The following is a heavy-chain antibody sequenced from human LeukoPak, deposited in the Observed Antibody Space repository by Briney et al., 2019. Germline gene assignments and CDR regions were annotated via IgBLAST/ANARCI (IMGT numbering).Heavy chain of an antibody. CDR2: IIPIFGAA. D-gene: IGHD1-26*01. CDR3: ARSPQYSGSYSRY. J-gene: IGHJ4*02. Sequence: ASVKVSCKASRGTSSSYAISWVRQAPGQGVEWMGGIIPIFGAANYAQKFQGRVTITADESTSTAYMELSSLRSEDTAVYYCARSPQYSGSYSRYWGQGTLVTVSS. CDR1: RGTSSSYA. V-gene: IGHV1-69*13.